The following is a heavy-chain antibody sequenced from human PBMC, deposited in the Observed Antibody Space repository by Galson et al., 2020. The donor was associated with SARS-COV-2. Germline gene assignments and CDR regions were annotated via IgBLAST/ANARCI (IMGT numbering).Heavy chain of an antibody. Sequence: GGSLRLSCTASGLIFSDYYMTWIRQAPGKGLEWIAYISPSSDYTNYADSVRGRFTISRDNTKPSLFLHMDSLRAEDTAVYYCAGSHKNFWYNFDNWGQGALVTVSS. D-gene: IGHD6-13*01. CDR3: AGSHKNFWYNFDN. CDR2: ISPSSDYT. CDR1: GLIFSDYY. J-gene: IGHJ4*02. V-gene: IGHV3-11*03.